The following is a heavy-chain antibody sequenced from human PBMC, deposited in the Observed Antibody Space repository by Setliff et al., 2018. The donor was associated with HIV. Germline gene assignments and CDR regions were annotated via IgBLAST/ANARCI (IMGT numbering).Heavy chain of an antibody. J-gene: IGHJ4*02. CDR3: ARGYASGSGSYYYDF. V-gene: IGHV1-8*02. D-gene: IGHD2-15*01. CDR2: MNPYSGNS. Sequence: ASVKVSCKPSGYTFATYDINWVRQAAGQGLVWMGWMNPYSGNSGYAQRFHGRLTMTRDTSRGTAHMELRSLRSDDTAVYYCARGYASGSGSYYYDFWGQGTLVTVSS. CDR1: GYTFATYD.